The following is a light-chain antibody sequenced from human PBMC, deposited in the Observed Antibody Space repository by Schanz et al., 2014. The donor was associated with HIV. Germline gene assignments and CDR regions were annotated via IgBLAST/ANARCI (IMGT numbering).Light chain of an antibody. CDR1: SSNIGAGYD. J-gene: IGLJ2*01. Sequence: QSVLTQPPSLSGAPGQRVSLSCNGSSSNIGAGYDVHWYQQFPGTAPRLLIFDDNSRPSGVPDRFSGSKSGTSASLAITGLQADDEADYYCCSYAGIYSILFGGGTKLTVL. CDR3: CSYAGIYSIL. CDR2: DDN. V-gene: IGLV1-40*01.